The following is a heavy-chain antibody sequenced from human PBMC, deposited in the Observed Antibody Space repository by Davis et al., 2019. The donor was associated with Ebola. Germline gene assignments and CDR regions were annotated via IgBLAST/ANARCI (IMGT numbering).Heavy chain of an antibody. Sequence: GGSLRLSCAASGFTFSSYGMHWVRQAPGKGLEWVAVIWYDGSNKYYADSVKGRFTISRVNSKNTLYLQMNTLRPEDTAVYYCANLGSGSHYEDFDYWGQGTLVTVSS. CDR2: IWYDGSNK. D-gene: IGHD3-10*01. CDR1: GFTFSSYG. J-gene: IGHJ4*02. CDR3: ANLGSGSHYEDFDY. V-gene: IGHV3-30*02.